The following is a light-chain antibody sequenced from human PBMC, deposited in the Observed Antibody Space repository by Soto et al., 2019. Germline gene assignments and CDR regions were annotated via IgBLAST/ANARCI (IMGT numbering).Light chain of an antibody. CDR1: QSVSSSY. CDR2: GAS. CDR3: QQYGSSPRT. V-gene: IGKV3-20*01. J-gene: IGKJ1*01. Sequence: EIVLTHPPGTLSVSPGERATLSCRASQSVSSSYLAWYQQKPGQAPRLLIYGASSRATGIPDRFSGSGSGTDVTLTISRLEPEDFAVYYCQQYGSSPRTFGQGTKVEIK.